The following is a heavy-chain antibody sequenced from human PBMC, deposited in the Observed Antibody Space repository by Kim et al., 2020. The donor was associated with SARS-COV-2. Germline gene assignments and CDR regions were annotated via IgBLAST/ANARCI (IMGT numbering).Heavy chain of an antibody. D-gene: IGHD6-13*01. Sequence: GGYLRLSCAASGFTFTSYGMHWGRQGPGKGLEWVAVISFDGNNKYYADSVKGRFTISRDNSKNTLYLQMNSLRAEDTAVYYCAMMTLKQHQGYYFDYWGQGTLVTVSS. CDR1: GFTFTSYG. V-gene: IGHV3-30*03. CDR2: ISFDGNNK. CDR3: AMMTLKQHQGYYFDY. J-gene: IGHJ4*02.